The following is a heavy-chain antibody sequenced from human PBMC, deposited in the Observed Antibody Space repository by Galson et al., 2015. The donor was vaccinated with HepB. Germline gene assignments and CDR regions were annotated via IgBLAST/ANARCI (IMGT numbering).Heavy chain of an antibody. CDR2: INTGDDYT. CDR3: ARGAISTLTDTQAGDGMDV. J-gene: IGHJ6*02. CDR1: GYSFSNFA. Sequence: SVKVSCKASGYSFSNFAIHWVRQAPGQRLEWMGWINTGDDYTIYSQKFQGRVTISRDTSANTAYMELRSLRAEDTAVYFCARGAISTLTDTQAGDGMDVWGQGTTVTVSS. V-gene: IGHV1-3*04. D-gene: IGHD4-11*01.